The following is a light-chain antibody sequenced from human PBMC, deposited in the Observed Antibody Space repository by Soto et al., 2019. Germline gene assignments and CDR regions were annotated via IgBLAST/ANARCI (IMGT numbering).Light chain of an antibody. V-gene: IGKV1-39*01. CDR2: GAS. CDR3: QQAHSFPIT. J-gene: IGKJ5*01. CDR1: QNIVNY. Sequence: DIQMTQSPDSLSASVGDRVTITCRASQNIVNYLNWYQQKPGKAPKLLIYGASSLQTGVPSRFSGSGSGTEFTLTISSLQLDDFATYFCQQAHSFPITFGQGTRLEIK.